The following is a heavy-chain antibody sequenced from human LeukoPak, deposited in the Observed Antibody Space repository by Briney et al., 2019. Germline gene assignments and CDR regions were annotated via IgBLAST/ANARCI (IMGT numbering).Heavy chain of an antibody. Sequence: GGSLRLSCAASGFTFSDYYMSWIRQAPGKGLEWVSYISSSGSTIYYADSVKGRFTISRDNAKNTLYLQMNSLRAEDTAVYYCARALTTNYYYYMNVWGKGTTVTVSS. D-gene: IGHD3-9*01. CDR1: GFTFSDYY. CDR2: ISSSGSTI. J-gene: IGHJ6*03. V-gene: IGHV3-11*04. CDR3: ARALTTNYYYYMNV.